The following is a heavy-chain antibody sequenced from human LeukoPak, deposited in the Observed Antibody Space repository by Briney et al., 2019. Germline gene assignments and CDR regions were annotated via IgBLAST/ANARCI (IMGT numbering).Heavy chain of an antibody. Sequence: PSVTLSLTCAVYGGSFSGYYWSWIRQPPGKGLEWIGEINHSGSTNYNPSLKSRVTISVDTSKNQFSLKLSSVTAADTAVYYCARRSYDILTGYYANYFDYWGQGTLVTVSS. D-gene: IGHD3-9*01. CDR2: INHSGST. J-gene: IGHJ4*02. CDR3: ARRSYDILTGYYANYFDY. V-gene: IGHV4-34*01. CDR1: GGSFSGYY.